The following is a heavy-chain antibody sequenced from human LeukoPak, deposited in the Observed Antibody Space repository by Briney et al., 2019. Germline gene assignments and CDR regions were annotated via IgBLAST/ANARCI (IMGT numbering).Heavy chain of an antibody. D-gene: IGHD3-16*02. CDR2: INPSGGST. CDR1: GYTFTSYY. CDR3: ARGLRLGELSFDY. V-gene: IGHV1-46*01. J-gene: IGHJ4*02. Sequence: GASVKVSCKASGYTFTSYYMHWVRQAPGQGLEWMGIINPSGGSTSYAQKFQGRVTMTTDTSTSTAYMELRSLRSEDTAVYYCARGLRLGELSFDYWGQGTLVTVSS.